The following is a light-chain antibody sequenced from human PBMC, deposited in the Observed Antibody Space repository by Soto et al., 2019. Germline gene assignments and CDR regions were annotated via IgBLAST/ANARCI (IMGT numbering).Light chain of an antibody. Sequence: QSVLTQPPSASGTPGQRGTISCSGSSSNLGSNTVNWYQQIPGAAPKLLIYTNNHRPSGVPDRFSGSKSGTSASLAISGLQSDDEADFYCSACDDSLNAVVFGGGTKVTVL. CDR2: TNN. J-gene: IGLJ2*01. CDR1: SSNLGSNT. CDR3: SACDDSLNAVV. V-gene: IGLV1-44*01.